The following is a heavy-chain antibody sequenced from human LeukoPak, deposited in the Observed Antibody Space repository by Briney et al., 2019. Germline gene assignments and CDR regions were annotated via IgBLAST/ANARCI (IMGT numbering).Heavy chain of an antibody. CDR3: SVATDFSVYYYYMDV. J-gene: IGHJ6*03. Sequence: GGSLRLSCAASGFTFSSYWMHWVRQGPGKGLVRVSRINTDGSGTTYADSVKGRFTISRDNAKNTLYLQMNSLRAEDTAVYYCSVATDFSVYYYYMDVWGKGTTVTVSS. CDR2: INTDGSGT. D-gene: IGHD3-3*01. V-gene: IGHV3-74*01. CDR1: GFTFSSYW.